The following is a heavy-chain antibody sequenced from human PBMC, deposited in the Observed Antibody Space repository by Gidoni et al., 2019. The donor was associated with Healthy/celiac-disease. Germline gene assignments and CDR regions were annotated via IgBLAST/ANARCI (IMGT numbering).Heavy chain of an antibody. J-gene: IGHJ4*02. V-gene: IGHV3-30-3*01. CDR2: ISYDGSNK. D-gene: IGHD3-3*01. CDR1: GFTFSSYA. CDR3: ARDLSRVGFGVVFDY. Sequence: QVQLVESGGGVVQPGRSLRLSCAASGFTFSSYAMHWVRQAPGKGLEWVAVISYDGSNKYYADSVKGRFTISRDNSKNTLYLQMNSLRAEDTAVYYCARDLSRVGFGVVFDYWGQGTLVTVSS.